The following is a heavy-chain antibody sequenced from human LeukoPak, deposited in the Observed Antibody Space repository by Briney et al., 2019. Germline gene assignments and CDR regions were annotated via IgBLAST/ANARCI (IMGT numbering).Heavy chain of an antibody. V-gene: IGHV3-30*02. D-gene: IGHD2-8*01. CDR2: IRYDGSNK. CDR1: GFTFSSYA. CDR3: AKDGRDCTNGVYSDGKPYFDY. Sequence: PGGSLRLSCAASGFTFSSYAMHWVRQAPGKGLEWVAFIRYDGSNKYYADSVKGRFTISRDNSKNTLYLQMNSLRAEDTAVYYCAKDGRDCTNGVYSDGKPYFDYWGQGTLVTVSS. J-gene: IGHJ4*02.